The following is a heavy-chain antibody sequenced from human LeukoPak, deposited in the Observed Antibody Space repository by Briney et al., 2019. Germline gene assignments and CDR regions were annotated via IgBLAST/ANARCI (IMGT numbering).Heavy chain of an antibody. CDR2: INHSGST. Sequence: SETLSLTCAVYGGSFSGYYWSWIRQPPGKGLEWIGEINHSGSTNYNSSLKSRVTISVDTSKNQFSLKLSSVTAADTAVYYCARDRGYCSSTSCYRDLDYWGQGTLVTVSS. D-gene: IGHD2-2*03. CDR3: ARDRGYCSSTSCYRDLDY. J-gene: IGHJ4*02. V-gene: IGHV4-34*01. CDR1: GGSFSGYY.